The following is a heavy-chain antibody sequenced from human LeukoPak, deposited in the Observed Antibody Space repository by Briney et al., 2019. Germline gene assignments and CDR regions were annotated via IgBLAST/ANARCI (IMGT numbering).Heavy chain of an antibody. Sequence: GGALRLSCAASGFTFISYAMSWFRQAPWKGLEWVSAISGSGGSTYYADSVEGRFTISRDNSKNTLYLQMNSLRAEDTAVYYCAKDDIAYGMDVWGQGTTVTVSS. D-gene: IGHD2-15*01. J-gene: IGHJ6*02. V-gene: IGHV3-23*01. CDR2: ISGSGGST. CDR3: AKDDIAYGMDV. CDR1: GFTFISYA.